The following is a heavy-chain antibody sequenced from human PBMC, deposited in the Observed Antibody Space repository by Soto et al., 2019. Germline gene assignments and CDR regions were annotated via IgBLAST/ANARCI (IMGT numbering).Heavy chain of an antibody. D-gene: IGHD2-21*02. CDR3: ARGETDLGV. Sequence: QVQLVQSGAEVKKPGSSVKVSCKASRDTFSKYAFNWVRQAPGQGLEWMGWIIPIFGSRNYAEKFQGRVTITADESTSTAYMELRSLRFEGTAVYYCARGETDLGVWGQGTTVTVSS. CDR1: RDTFSKYA. CDR2: IIPIFGSR. J-gene: IGHJ6*02. V-gene: IGHV1-69*01.